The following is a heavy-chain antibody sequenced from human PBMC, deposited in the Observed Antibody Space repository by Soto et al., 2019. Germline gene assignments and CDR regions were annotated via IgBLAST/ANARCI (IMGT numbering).Heavy chain of an antibody. CDR3: ARGIKYGDFSRWFDT. CDR1: EYIFTNYD. D-gene: IGHD4-17*01. J-gene: IGHJ5*02. CDR2: INPNSGNT. Sequence: QVQLVQSGAEVKKPGASVKVSCKASEYIFTNYDINWGRQATGPGLEYLVWINPNSGNTGYVQKFKGRVIMTRNTTIHTADMELNSLRSEDTAVYYCARGIKYGDFSRWFDTWGQGTLVTGSS. V-gene: IGHV1-8*01.